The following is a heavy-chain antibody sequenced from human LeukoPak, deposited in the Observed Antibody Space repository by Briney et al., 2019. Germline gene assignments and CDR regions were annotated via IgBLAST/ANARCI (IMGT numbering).Heavy chain of an antibody. D-gene: IGHD2-2*01. Sequence: SETLSLTCTVSGGSISSSSYYWGWIRQPPGKGLEWIGSIYYSGSTYYNPSLKSRVTISVDTSRNQFSLKLSSVTAADTAAYYCARSRSSAVVFWDYWGQGTLVTVSS. CDR3: ARSRSSAVVFWDY. V-gene: IGHV4-39*07. J-gene: IGHJ4*02. CDR1: GGSISSSSYY. CDR2: IYYSGST.